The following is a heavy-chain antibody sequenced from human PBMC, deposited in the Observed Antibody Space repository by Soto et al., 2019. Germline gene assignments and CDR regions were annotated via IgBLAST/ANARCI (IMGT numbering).Heavy chain of an antibody. J-gene: IGHJ6*02. CDR2: VSGSGGSA. D-gene: IGHD6-19*01. Sequence: EVQLLESGGGLIQPGGSLRLSCAASGFTFISYAMSWVRQAPGKGLEWVSGVSGSGGSAYYADSVKARFIISSDTSKNTLYVQLSSPRADDPAVYYRATDIRGWYWDYYYGLDVWGHGTTVIVSS. CDR1: GFTFISYA. CDR3: ATDIRGWYWDYYYGLDV. V-gene: IGHV3-23*01.